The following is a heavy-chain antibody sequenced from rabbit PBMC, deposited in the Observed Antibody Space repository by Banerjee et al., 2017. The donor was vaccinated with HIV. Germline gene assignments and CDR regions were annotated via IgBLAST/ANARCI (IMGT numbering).Heavy chain of an antibody. CDR2: INTGGSV. Sequence: QEQLEESGGGLVQPEGSLTLTCTASGFDFSSYAISWVRQAPGKGLEYIGFINTGGSVYYASWAKGRFTISKTSTTVDLKMNSLTAADTATYFCARNILSWNLWGPGTLVTVS. V-gene: IGHV1S36*01. D-gene: IGHD1-1*01. CDR1: GFDFSSYA. J-gene: IGHJ4*01. CDR3: ARNILSWNL.